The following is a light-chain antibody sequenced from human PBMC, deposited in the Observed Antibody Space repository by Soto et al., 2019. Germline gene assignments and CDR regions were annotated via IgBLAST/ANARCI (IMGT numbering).Light chain of an antibody. CDR3: QQYNNWPRVT. CDR2: RTS. V-gene: IGKV3-15*01. Sequence: ETLMTQSPATLSVSPGERATLSCRASQSISSNLAWYQQKPGQAPRLLMFRTSTRATGVPARFSGSGSGTEFNITISSLQSEDFAVYYCQQYNNWPRVTVGGGTKVDSK. CDR1: QSISSN. J-gene: IGKJ4*01.